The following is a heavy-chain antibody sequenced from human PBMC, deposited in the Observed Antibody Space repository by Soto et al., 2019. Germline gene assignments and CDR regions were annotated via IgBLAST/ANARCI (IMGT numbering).Heavy chain of an antibody. CDR2: IFHSGST. V-gene: IGHV4-4*02. Sequence: SETLSLTCAVSGVSIRGSNWWSWVRQAPGKGLEWIGEIFHSGSTNYNPSLKSRLTISVDQSRNQFSLSLSSVAAADTAVYYCARRPIVAAADEDYWGQGTLV. CDR1: GVSIRGSNW. J-gene: IGHJ4*02. D-gene: IGHD2-2*01. CDR3: ARRPIVAAADEDY.